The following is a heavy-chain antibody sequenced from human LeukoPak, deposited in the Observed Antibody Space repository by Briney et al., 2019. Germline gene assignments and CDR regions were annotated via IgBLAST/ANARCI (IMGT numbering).Heavy chain of an antibody. CDR3: ARVSQGYFDY. CDR2: ISSSSSYI. Sequence: PGGSLRLSCAASGFTVSSYSMSWVRQAPGKGLEWVSSISSSSSYIYYADSVKGRFTISRDNAKNSLYLQMNSLRAEDTAVYYCARVSQGYFDYWGQGTLVTVSS. J-gene: IGHJ4*02. CDR1: GFTVSSYS. V-gene: IGHV3-21*01.